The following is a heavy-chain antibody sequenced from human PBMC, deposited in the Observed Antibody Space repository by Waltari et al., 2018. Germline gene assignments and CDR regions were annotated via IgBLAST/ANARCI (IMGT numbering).Heavy chain of an antibody. CDR2: IYYSGST. CDR1: GGSISSHY. J-gene: IGHJ6*02. D-gene: IGHD3-10*01. CDR3: ASLPGYYYGMDV. V-gene: IGHV4-59*11. Sequence: QVQLQESGPGLVKPSETLSLTCTVSGGSISSHYWSWTRQPPGKGLAWIGYIYYSGSTNYNPSLKGRVTISVDTSKNQFSLKLSSVTAADTAVYYCASLPGYYYGMDVWGQGTTVTVSS.